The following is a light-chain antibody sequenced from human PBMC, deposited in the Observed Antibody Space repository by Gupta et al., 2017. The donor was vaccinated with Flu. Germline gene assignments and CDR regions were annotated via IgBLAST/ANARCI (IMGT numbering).Light chain of an antibody. Sequence: GDRVTITCRASQSIGRFLNWYQQKPGEAPMVLINGASSLQSGVPSTFSGSGSGTDFILTISSLQPEDFATYYCQQSYSSPYTFGQGTKLEI. J-gene: IGKJ2*01. V-gene: IGKV1-39*01. CDR2: GAS. CDR3: QQSYSSPYT. CDR1: QSIGRF.